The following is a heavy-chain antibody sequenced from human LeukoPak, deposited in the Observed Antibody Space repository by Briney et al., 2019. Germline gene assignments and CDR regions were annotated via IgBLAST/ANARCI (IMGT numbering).Heavy chain of an antibody. CDR3: AKDSGYDSSGYYSQNFDY. Sequence: GGSLRLSCEASGFTFNTYAMKWVRQAPGKGLEWMAVVLSDGSDQYYADSVQGRFTISRDNSKNTLYLHMNSLRAEDTAVYYCAKDSGYDSSGYYSQNFDYWGQGTLVTVSS. V-gene: IGHV3-30*04. J-gene: IGHJ4*02. CDR2: VLSDGSDQ. CDR1: GFTFNTYA. D-gene: IGHD3-22*01.